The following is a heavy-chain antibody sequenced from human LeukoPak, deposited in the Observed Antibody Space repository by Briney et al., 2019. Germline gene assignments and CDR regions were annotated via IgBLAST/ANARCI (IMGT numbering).Heavy chain of an antibody. V-gene: IGHV3-30-3*01. J-gene: IGHJ4*02. CDR1: GFTFSSYA. CDR2: ISYDGSNK. D-gene: IGHD2-15*01. CDR3: AKDQGPVVAATPDY. Sequence: GGSLRLSCAASGFTFSSYAMHWVRQAPGKGLEWVAVISYDGSNKYYADSVKGRFTISRDNSKNTLHLQMNSLRAEDTAVYYCAKDQGPVVAATPDYWGQGTLVTVSS.